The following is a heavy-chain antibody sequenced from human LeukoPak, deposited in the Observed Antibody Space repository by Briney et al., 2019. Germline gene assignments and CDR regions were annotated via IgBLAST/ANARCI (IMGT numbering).Heavy chain of an antibody. D-gene: IGHD2/OR15-2a*01. CDR3: ARLPLSNRWFDP. CDR2: IIHSGST. J-gene: IGHJ5*02. CDR1: GGSFIGYY. Sequence: DPSETLSLTWAVYGGSFIGYYWSWIRQPPGKGLNWIGEIIHSGSTNYNPSLKSRVTISVDTSKNQFSLKLSSVTAADTAVYYCARLPLSNRWFDPWGQGTLVTVSS. V-gene: IGHV4-34*12.